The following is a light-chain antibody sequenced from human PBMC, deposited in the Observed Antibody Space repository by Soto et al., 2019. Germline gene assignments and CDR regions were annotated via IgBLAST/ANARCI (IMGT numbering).Light chain of an antibody. CDR3: SSYTSSSTAIV. Sequence: QSVLTQPASVSGSPGQSITISCTGTSSDVGGYDYVSWYQQHPGKAPKLMIYEVSNRPSWVSNRFSGSKSGNTASLTISGLQAEDEADYYCSSYTSSSTAIVFGTGTKVTVL. V-gene: IGLV2-14*01. J-gene: IGLJ1*01. CDR2: EVS. CDR1: SSDVGGYDY.